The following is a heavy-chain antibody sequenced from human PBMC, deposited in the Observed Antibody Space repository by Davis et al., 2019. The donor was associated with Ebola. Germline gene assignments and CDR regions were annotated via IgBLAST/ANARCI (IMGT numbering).Heavy chain of an antibody. CDR3: ARNIRWSNDAFDI. CDR1: GGSISSSSNH. D-gene: IGHD4-23*01. CDR2: IYYSGST. J-gene: IGHJ3*02. V-gene: IGHV4-39*07. Sequence: SETLSLTCTVSGGSISSSSNHWGWIRQPPGKGLEWIGSIYYSGSTYYNPSLKSRVTISVDTSKNQFSLKLRSVTAADTAVYYCARNIRWSNDAFDIWGQGTVVTVSS.